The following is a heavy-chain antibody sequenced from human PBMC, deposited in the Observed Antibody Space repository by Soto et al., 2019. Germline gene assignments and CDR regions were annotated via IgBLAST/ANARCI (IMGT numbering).Heavy chain of an antibody. Sequence: QGQLVQSGPEVKKPGASVKVSCKTSGYTFSRYGISWVRQAPGQGLEWMGWISGYNGDTNYAQKVQGRATMTIDTSTYTAYMELRSLTSDDTAIYYCAKNGQPPYYYYGMDVWGQGTTVTVSS. CDR2: ISGYNGDT. CDR3: AKNGQPPYYYYGMDV. V-gene: IGHV1-18*01. J-gene: IGHJ6*02. CDR1: GYTFSRYG. D-gene: IGHD2-8*01.